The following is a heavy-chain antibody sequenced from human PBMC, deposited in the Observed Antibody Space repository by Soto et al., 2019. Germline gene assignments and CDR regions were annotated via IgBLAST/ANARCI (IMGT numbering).Heavy chain of an antibody. CDR2: IKSLSDGGTA. J-gene: IGHJ6*02. D-gene: IGHD3-10*01. CDR3: YIPFYYHSMDV. CDR1: GFTFSHAW. V-gene: IGHV3-15*01. Sequence: EVQLVESGGGLVEPGGSLRLSCTASGFTFSHAWMTWVRQTPGMGLVWVGRIKSLSDGGTADYGAPVKGRFTLSRDDSRNTVFLQMTSLKTDDTAVYYCYIPFYYHSMDVWGQGTTVTVSS.